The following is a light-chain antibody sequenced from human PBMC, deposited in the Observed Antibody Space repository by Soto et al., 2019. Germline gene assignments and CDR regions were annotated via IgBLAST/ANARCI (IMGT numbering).Light chain of an antibody. CDR3: QQYYSTPLT. J-gene: IGKJ4*01. CDR1: QSVLYSSNNKNY. V-gene: IGKV4-1*01. CDR2: WAS. Sequence: DIVMTQSPDSLAVSLGERATINCKSSQSVLYSSNNKNYLAWYQQKPGQPPKLLIYWASTRESGVPDRFSGSGSGIDFTLTISSLQAEDVAVYYCQQYYSTPLTFGGGNKVEIK.